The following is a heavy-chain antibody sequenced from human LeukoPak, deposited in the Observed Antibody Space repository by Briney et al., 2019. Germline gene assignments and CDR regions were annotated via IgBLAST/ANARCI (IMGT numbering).Heavy chain of an antibody. V-gene: IGHV4-39*01. D-gene: IGHD2-2*02. CDR3: ARGRSKATCSSTSCYRGYFDY. CDR1: GGSISSSSYY. J-gene: IGHJ4*02. CDR2: INHSGST. Sequence: SETLSLTCTVSGGSISSSSYYWSWIRQPPGKGLEWIGEINHSGSTNYNPSLKSRVTISVGTSKNQFSLKLSSVTAADTAVYYCARGRSKATCSSTSCYRGYFDYWGQGTLVTVSS.